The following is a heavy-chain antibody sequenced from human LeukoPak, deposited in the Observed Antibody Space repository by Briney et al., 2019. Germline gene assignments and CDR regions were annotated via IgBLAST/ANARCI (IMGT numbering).Heavy chain of an antibody. CDR2: INPNSGGT. Sequence: ASVKVSCKASGYTFTGYYMHWVRQAPGQGLEWMGWINPNSGGTNYAQKFQGRVTMTRDTSISTAYMELSRLRSDDTAVYYCARAPLRFLEWLFRHDAFDIWGQGTMVTVSS. V-gene: IGHV1-2*02. CDR3: ARAPLRFLEWLFRHDAFDI. CDR1: GYTFTGYY. D-gene: IGHD3-3*01. J-gene: IGHJ3*02.